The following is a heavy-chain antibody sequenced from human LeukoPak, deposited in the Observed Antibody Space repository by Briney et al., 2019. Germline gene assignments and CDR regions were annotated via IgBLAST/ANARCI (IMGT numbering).Heavy chain of an antibody. V-gene: IGHV4-4*02. CDR2: IYHSGST. CDR1: GGSISSSNW. CDR3: ARGYSSGWYENWFDP. Sequence: PSETLSLTCAVSGGSISSSNWWSWVRQPPGKGLEWIGEIYHSGSTNYNPSLKSRVTISVDTSKNQFSLKLSSVTAADTAVYYCARGYSSGWYENWFDPWGQGTLVTVSS. D-gene: IGHD6-19*01. J-gene: IGHJ5*02.